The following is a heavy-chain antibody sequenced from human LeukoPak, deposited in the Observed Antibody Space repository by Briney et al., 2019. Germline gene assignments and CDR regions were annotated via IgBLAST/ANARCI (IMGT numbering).Heavy chain of an antibody. D-gene: IGHD3-9*01. CDR3: ARDVGVLRYFDRLTDY. V-gene: IGHV4-34*01. J-gene: IGHJ4*02. Sequence: SETLSLTCAVYGGSFSGYYWSWIRQPPGKGLEWIGEINHSGSTNYNPSLKSRVTISVDTSKNQFSLKLSSVTAADTAVYYCARDVGVLRYFDRLTDYWGQGTLVTVSS. CDR2: INHSGST. CDR1: GGSFSGYY.